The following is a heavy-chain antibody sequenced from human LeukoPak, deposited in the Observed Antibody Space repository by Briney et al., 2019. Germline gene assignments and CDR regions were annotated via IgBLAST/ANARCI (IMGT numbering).Heavy chain of an antibody. D-gene: IGHD4-11*01. CDR3: ARDRGYSYYYYYMDV. J-gene: IGHJ6*03. CDR2: TYYSGST. Sequence: SETLSLTCTVSGGSISSSSYYWGWIRQPPGKGLEWIGSTYYSGSTYYNPSLKSRVTISVDTSKNQFSLKLSSVTAADTAVYYCARDRGYSYYYYYMDVWGKGTTVTVSS. CDR1: GGSISSSSYY. V-gene: IGHV4-39*07.